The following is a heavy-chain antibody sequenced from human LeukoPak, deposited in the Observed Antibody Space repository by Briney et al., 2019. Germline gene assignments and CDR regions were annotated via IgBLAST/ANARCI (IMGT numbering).Heavy chain of an antibody. Sequence: ASVKVSCKASGYTFTSYGISWVRQAPGQGLEWMGWISAYNGNTNYAQKLQGRVTMTIDTSTSTAYMELRSLRSDDTAVYYCARDLYYDSSGAGYYYYYMDVWGKGTTVTVSS. CDR2: ISAYNGNT. J-gene: IGHJ6*03. V-gene: IGHV1-18*01. CDR1: GYTFTSYG. D-gene: IGHD3-22*01. CDR3: ARDLYYDSSGAGYYYYYMDV.